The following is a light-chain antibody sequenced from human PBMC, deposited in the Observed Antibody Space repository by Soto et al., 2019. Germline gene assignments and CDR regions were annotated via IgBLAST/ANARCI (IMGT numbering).Light chain of an antibody. CDR3: QSYDSSLSGYV. V-gene: IGLV1-40*01. J-gene: IGLJ1*01. CDR1: SSNIGSNY. Sequence: QSVLTQPPSASGTPGQRVTISCSGSSSNIGSNYVYWYQQLAGTAPKLLIYGNNNRPSGVPARFSGSKSGTSASLAIAGLQAEDEGDYYCQSYDSSLSGYVFGTGTKVTVL. CDR2: GNN.